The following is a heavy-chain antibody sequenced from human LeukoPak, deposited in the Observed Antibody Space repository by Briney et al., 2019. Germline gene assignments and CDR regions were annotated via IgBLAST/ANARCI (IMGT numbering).Heavy chain of an antibody. CDR2: IYYSGST. Sequence: SETLSLTCTVSGGSISSYYWSWIRQPPGRGLEWIGYIYYSGSTNYNPSLKSRVTISVDTSKNQFSLKLSSVTAADTAVYYCVRAKPSGWFDYWGQGTLVTVSS. CDR3: VRAKPSGWFDY. D-gene: IGHD6-19*01. CDR1: GGSISSYY. V-gene: IGHV4-59*01. J-gene: IGHJ4*02.